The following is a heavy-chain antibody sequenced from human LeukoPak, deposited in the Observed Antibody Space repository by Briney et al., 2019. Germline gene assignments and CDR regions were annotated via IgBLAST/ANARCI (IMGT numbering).Heavy chain of an antibody. V-gene: IGHV5-51*01. Sequence: GESLKISCKASGYSFTTYWIGWVRQMPGKGLEWMGMIYPGDSDTRYSPSFQGHVTISADKSISTAYLQWSSLKASDTAMYYCARSGSSGYLNYWGQGTLVTVSS. CDR3: ARSGSSGYLNY. CDR1: GYSFTTYW. J-gene: IGHJ4*02. D-gene: IGHD3-22*01. CDR2: IYPGDSDT.